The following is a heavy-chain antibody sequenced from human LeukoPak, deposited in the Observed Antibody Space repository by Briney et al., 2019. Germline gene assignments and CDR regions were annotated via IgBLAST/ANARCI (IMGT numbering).Heavy chain of an antibody. Sequence: ASVKVSCKASGYTFSNYGINWVRQAPGQGPEWMGWISPYNGNTNYGNTNYAQKFQGRVTMTADTSTNTADMELRSLRSDVTAIYYCARDSCSGNTCYLFDYWGQGTLVTVSS. V-gene: IGHV1-18*01. CDR1: GYTFSNYG. CDR3: ARDSCSGNTCYLFDY. CDR2: ISPYNGNTNYGNT. D-gene: IGHD2-15*01. J-gene: IGHJ4*02.